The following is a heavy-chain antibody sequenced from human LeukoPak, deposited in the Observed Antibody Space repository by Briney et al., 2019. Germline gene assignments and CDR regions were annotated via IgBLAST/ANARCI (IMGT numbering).Heavy chain of an antibody. V-gene: IGHV3-15*01. CDR3: TTDRPVGATTPPFDY. CDR2: IKSKTDGGTT. D-gene: IGHD1-26*01. CDR1: GFTFSNAW. Sequence: PGGSLRLSCAASGFTFSNAWMSWVRQPPGKGLEWVGRIKSKTDGGTTDYAAPVKGRFTISRDDSKHTLYLQMNSLKAEDTAVYYCTTDRPVGATTPPFDYWGQGTLVTVSS. J-gene: IGHJ4*02.